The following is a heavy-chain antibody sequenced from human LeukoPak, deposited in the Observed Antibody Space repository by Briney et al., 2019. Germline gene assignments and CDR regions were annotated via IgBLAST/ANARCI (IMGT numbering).Heavy chain of an antibody. V-gene: IGHV3-7*01. D-gene: IGHD6-19*01. J-gene: IGHJ4*02. Sequence: QSGGSLRLSCAASGFTFSTYRMSWVRQAPGKGLEWVANIKQDGSEKHYVDSVKGRFTISRDNAKNSLYLQMNSLRAEDTAEYFCARDSRAVAADFDYWGQGTLVTVSS. CDR2: IKQDGSEK. CDR1: GFTFSTYR. CDR3: ARDSRAVAADFDY.